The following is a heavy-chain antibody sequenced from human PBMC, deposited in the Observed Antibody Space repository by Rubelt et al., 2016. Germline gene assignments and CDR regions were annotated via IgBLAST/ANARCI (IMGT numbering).Heavy chain of an antibody. CDR1: GFTFSSYA. CDR3: AREGEDIVVVPANDYYYGMDV. J-gene: IGHJ6*02. CDR2: ISYDGSNK. V-gene: IGHV3-30*04. Sequence: VESGGGVVQPGRSLRLSCAASGFTFSSYAMHWVRQAPGKGLEWVAVISYDGSNKYYADSVKGRFTISRDNSKNTLYLQMNSLRAEDTAVYYCAREGEDIVVVPANDYYYGMDVWGQGTTVTVSS. D-gene: IGHD2-2*01.